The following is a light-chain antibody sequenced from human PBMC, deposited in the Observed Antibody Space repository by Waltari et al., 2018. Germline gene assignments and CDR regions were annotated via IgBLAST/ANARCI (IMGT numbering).Light chain of an antibody. CDR1: NIEPYN. J-gene: IGLJ1*01. CDR3: HVWHPHVDPGV. V-gene: IGLV3-21*04. Sequence: SYVVTQPPSVSVAPGATATIPCGGDNIEPYNLLWYQQKAGHAPVLVIFYDRDRPSGIPDRFSGSNSGNTATLTISRVEAGDEARYYCHVWHPHVDPGVFGTGTEVTVL. CDR2: YDR.